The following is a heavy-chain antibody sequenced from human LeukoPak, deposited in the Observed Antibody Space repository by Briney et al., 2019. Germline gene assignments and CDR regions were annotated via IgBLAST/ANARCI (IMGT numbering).Heavy chain of an antibody. V-gene: IGHV4-38-2*01. D-gene: IGHD6-13*01. CDR3: ARVKGNSSSWYLRY. J-gene: IGHJ4*02. CDR1: GYSISSGYY. Sequence: SETLSLTCAVSGYSISSGYYWGWSRQPPGKGLEGIGSIYHSGSTYYNPSLKRRVTISVDTSKNQFSLKLSSVTAADTAVYYCARVKGNSSSWYLRYWGQGTLVTVSS. CDR2: IYHSGST.